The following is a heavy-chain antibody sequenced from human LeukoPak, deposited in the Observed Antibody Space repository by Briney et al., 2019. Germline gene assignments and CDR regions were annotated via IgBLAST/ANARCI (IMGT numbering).Heavy chain of an antibody. V-gene: IGHV3-30*02. D-gene: IGHD2-15*01. Sequence: QPGGSLRLSCAASGFTFSSYGMHWVRQAPGKGLEWVAFIRYDGSNKYYADSVKGRFTISRDNSRNTLYLQMNSLRAEDTAAYYCAKEYCSGGSCLNYWGQGTLVTVSS. CDR2: IRYDGSNK. CDR1: GFTFSSYG. CDR3: AKEYCSGGSCLNY. J-gene: IGHJ4*02.